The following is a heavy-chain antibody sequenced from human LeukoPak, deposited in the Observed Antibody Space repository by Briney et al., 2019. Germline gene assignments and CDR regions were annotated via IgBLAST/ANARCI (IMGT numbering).Heavy chain of an antibody. CDR1: GFNFNNYW. D-gene: IGHD1-26*01. CDR2: IKDDGSEE. CDR3: ARFTHRYSGDY. V-gene: IGHV3-7*03. Sequence: GGSLRLSCAASGFNFNNYWMSWLRQAPGKGLEWVANIKDDGSEEYYADSVKGRFTIVRDNAYNSLYLQMNSLRVEDTAIYFCARFTHRYSGDYWGQGTLVSVSS. J-gene: IGHJ4*02.